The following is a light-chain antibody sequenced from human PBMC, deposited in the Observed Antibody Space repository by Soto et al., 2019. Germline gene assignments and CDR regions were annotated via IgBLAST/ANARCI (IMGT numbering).Light chain of an antibody. V-gene: IGKV1-5*01. Sequence: DIQMTQSPSSLSASVGDRVTISCRSSQHISTYLNWYQHKPGKAPKLLVYAASTLQSGVPSRFSGSGSGTEFTLTISSLQPDDFAIYYCQQYDTNSGTFGQGTKLEIK. J-gene: IGKJ2*01. CDR3: QQYDTNSGT. CDR1: QHISTY. CDR2: AAS.